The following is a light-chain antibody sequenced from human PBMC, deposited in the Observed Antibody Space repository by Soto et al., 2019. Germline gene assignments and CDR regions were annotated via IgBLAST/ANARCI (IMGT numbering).Light chain of an antibody. CDR1: QDIIIA. CDR3: QQGHSFPLT. J-gene: IGKJ4*01. Sequence: DIQMTQSPSSVSASVGDRVTITCRASQDIIIALAWFQQKPGEAPRLLIYTASSLHSGVPSRFSGSGSGTDFTLTISRLQPEDFATYYCQQGHSFPLTFGGGTKVEMK. CDR2: TAS. V-gene: IGKV1-12*01.